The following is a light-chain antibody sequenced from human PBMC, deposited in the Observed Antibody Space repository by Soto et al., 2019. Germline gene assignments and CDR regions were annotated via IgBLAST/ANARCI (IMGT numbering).Light chain of an antibody. CDR1: QSVSGY. CDR3: QQRSNWPST. CDR2: DAS. Sequence: EIVLTQSPATLSLSQRERATLSCRASQSVSGYLAWYQQKPGQAPRLLMYDASNRATGIPARFSGSGSGTDFTLTISSLEPEDFAVYYCQQRSNWPSTFGGGTKVDIK. V-gene: IGKV3-11*01. J-gene: IGKJ4*01.